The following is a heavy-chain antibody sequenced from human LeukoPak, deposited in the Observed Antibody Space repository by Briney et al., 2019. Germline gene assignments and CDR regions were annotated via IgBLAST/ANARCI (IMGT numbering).Heavy chain of an antibody. CDR3: ARDLKRLTSGWITAAAGDY. V-gene: IGHV1-18*01. D-gene: IGHD6-19*01. J-gene: IGHJ4*02. Sequence: PRASVKVSCKASGYTFTSYGISWVRQAPGQGLEWMGWISAYNGNTNYAQKLQGRVTMTTDTSTSTAYMELRSLRSDDTAVYYCARDLKRLTSGWITAAAGDYWGQGTLVTVSS. CDR1: GYTFTSYG. CDR2: ISAYNGNT.